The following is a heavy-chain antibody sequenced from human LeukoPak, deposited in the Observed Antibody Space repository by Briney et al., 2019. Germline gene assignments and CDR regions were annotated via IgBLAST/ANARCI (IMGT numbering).Heavy chain of an antibody. CDR3: ARGVIVVVPAAMQRNYYYMDV. V-gene: IGHV1-69*05. CDR2: IIPIFGTA. CDR1: GYTFTGYY. J-gene: IGHJ6*03. Sequence: ASVKVSCKASGYTFTGYYMHWVRQAPGQGLEWMGGIIPIFGTANYAQKFQGRVTITTDESTSTAYMELSSLRSEDTAVYYCARGVIVVVPAAMQRNYYYMDVRGKGTTVTVSS. D-gene: IGHD2-2*01.